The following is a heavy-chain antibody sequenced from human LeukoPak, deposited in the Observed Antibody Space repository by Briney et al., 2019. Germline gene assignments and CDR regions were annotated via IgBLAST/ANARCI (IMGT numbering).Heavy chain of an antibody. V-gene: IGHV3-23*01. CDR3: AKDRRGYKYYFDY. Sequence: AGGSLRLSCAASGFTFSSYAMSWVRQAPGKGLEWVSAISGSGGSTYYADSVKGRFTISRDNSKNTLYLQMNSLRAEDTAVYYCAKDRRGYKYYFDYWGQGTLVTVSS. CDR2: ISGSGGST. J-gene: IGHJ4*02. CDR1: GFTFSSYA. D-gene: IGHD1-1*01.